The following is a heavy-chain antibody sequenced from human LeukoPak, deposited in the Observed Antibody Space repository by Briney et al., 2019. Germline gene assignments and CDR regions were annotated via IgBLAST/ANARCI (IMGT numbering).Heavy chain of an antibody. CDR3: AKIPYSSGWVQNWFDP. Sequence: PGRSLRLSCAASGFTFGTYAMSWVLQAPGKGLEWISAISGSGGSTYYADSVKGRFTISRDNSKNTLYLQMNSLRAEDTAVYYCAKIPYSSGWVQNWFDPWGQGTLVTVSS. CDR1: GFTFGTYA. J-gene: IGHJ5*02. V-gene: IGHV3-23*01. CDR2: ISGSGGST. D-gene: IGHD6-19*01.